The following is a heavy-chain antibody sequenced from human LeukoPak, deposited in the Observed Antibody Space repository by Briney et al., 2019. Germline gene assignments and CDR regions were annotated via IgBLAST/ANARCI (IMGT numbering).Heavy chain of an antibody. Sequence: TGGSLRLSCAASGFTFDDYAMHWVRQAPGKGLEWVSLISGDGGSAYYADSVKGRFTISRDNSKNSLYLQMNSLRTEDTALYYCAKDILPMYYYYYMDVWGKGTTVTVSS. V-gene: IGHV3-43*02. CDR3: AKDILPMYYYYYMDV. J-gene: IGHJ6*03. D-gene: IGHD2-2*01. CDR1: GFTFDDYA. CDR2: ISGDGGSA.